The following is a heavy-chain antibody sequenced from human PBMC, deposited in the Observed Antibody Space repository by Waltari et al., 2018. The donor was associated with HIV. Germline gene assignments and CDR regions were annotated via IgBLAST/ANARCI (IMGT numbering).Heavy chain of an antibody. J-gene: IGHJ6*02. V-gene: IGHV1-24*01. CDR3: ATGGGTTSIQLYDLDV. Sequence: QVQLIQSGAEVKKPGASVKVSCKVFGYTLTELSMHWVRQAPGKGLEWMGDFDPEDDETIYAQKFQGRVTMTEDTSTDSAYMELSSLTSEDTAVYYCATGGGTTSIQLYDLDVWGQGTTVTVSS. D-gene: IGHD1-26*01. CDR2: FDPEDDET. CDR1: GYTLTELS.